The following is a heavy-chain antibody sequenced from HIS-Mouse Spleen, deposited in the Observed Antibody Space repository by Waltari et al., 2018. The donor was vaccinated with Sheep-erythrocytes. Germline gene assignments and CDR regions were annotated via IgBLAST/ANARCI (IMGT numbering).Heavy chain of an antibody. CDR3: ARHLIYGSGSYHFDY. CDR2: IYYSGRT. Sequence: QLQLQESGPGLVKPSETLSLTCTVSGGSISSSSYYWGWIRQPPGKGLEWIGSIYYSGRTYYHPSRKRRVTISVDTSKNQFSLKLSSVTAADTAVYYCARHLIYGSGSYHFDYWGQGTLVTVSS. D-gene: IGHD3-10*01. CDR1: GGSISSSSYY. J-gene: IGHJ4*02. V-gene: IGHV4-39*01.